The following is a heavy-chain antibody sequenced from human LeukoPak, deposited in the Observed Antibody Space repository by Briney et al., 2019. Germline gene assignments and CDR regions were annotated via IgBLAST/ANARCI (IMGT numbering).Heavy chain of an antibody. CDR2: IYHSGST. Sequence: SGTLSLTCAVSGGSISSSNWWSWVRQPPGKGLEWIGEIYHSGSTNYNPSLKSRVTISVDKSKNQFSLKLSSVTAADTAVYYCARRWGGYYYGSGSYPSPNDYWGQGTLVTVSS. D-gene: IGHD3-10*01. CDR1: GGSISSSNW. J-gene: IGHJ4*02. V-gene: IGHV4-4*02. CDR3: ARRWGGYYYGSGSYPSPNDY.